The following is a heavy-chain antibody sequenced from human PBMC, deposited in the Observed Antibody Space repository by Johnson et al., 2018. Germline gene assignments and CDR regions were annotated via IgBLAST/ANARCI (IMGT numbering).Heavy chain of an antibody. D-gene: IGHD3-22*01. Sequence: QVQLVESGPGLVKXSETXSLXCTVSGGSISSFYWTWIRQPPGKGLDWIWYIHYRGSTNYNPSLKSRVTMSVDTSKNQFSLKLSSVTDADTAVYYCAVGYYDSSCYYAFNIWGQGAMVTVSS. CDR1: GGSISSFY. CDR3: AVGYYDSSCYYAFNI. V-gene: IGHV4-59*12. CDR2: IHYRGST. J-gene: IGHJ3*02.